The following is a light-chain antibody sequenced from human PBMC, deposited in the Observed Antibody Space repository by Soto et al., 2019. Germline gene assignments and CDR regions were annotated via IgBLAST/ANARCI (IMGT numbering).Light chain of an antibody. Sequence: QSVLTQPASVSGSPGQSITISCTGARTDVDGHDYVSWYQQHPGQAPKLIIFDVHNRPSGVSSRFSGSKSGDTASLTISGLRAEDDGDYYCSSHTASTPFYVFGTGTKVTVL. CDR1: RTDVDGHDY. CDR2: DVH. CDR3: SSHTASTPFYV. J-gene: IGLJ1*01. V-gene: IGLV2-14*03.